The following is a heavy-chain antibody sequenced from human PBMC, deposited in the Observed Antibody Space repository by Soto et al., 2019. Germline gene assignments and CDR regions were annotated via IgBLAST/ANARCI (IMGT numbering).Heavy chain of an antibody. D-gene: IGHD3-3*01. J-gene: IGHJ4*02. CDR1: GYTFRNYG. V-gene: IGHV1-18*01. CDR2: ISPYNGNT. Sequence: ASVKVSCKASGYTFRNYGITWVRQAPGQGLEWMAWISPYNGNTNYAQDLQGRVTMTTDTSTSTAYMELRSLTSEDTAMYYCARDLVSGSDFWRAYNGGYSEYWGKGNLVNVSS. CDR3: ARDLVSGSDFWRAYNGGYSEY.